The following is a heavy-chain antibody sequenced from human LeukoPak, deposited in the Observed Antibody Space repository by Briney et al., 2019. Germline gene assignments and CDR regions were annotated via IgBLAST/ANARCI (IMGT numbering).Heavy chain of an antibody. V-gene: IGHV4-30-2*01. CDR2: IYHSGST. CDR1: GGSISSGGDY. D-gene: IGHD2-15*01. CDR3: ARDLVGYRQFDP. J-gene: IGHJ5*02. Sequence: SQTLSLTCTVSGGSISSGGDYWSWIRQPPGKGLEWIGYIYHSGSTYYNPSLKSRVTISVDRPKNQFSLKLSSVTAADTAAYYCARDLVGYRQFDPWGQGTLVTVSS.